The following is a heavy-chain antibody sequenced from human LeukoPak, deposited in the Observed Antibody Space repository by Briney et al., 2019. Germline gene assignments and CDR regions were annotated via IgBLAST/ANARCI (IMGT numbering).Heavy chain of an antibody. CDR3: ARVGAVAGTYYYYYYGMDV. Sequence: ASVKVSCKASGYTFTSCDINWVRQATGQGLEWMGWMNPNSGNTGYAQKFQGRVTMTRNTSISTAYMELSSLRSEDTAVYYCARVGAVAGTYYYYYYGMDVWGQGTTVTVSS. CDR2: MNPNSGNT. J-gene: IGHJ6*02. V-gene: IGHV1-8*01. D-gene: IGHD6-19*01. CDR1: GYTFTSCD.